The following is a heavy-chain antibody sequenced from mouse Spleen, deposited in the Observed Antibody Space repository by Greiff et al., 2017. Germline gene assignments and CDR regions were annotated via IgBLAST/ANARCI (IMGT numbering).Heavy chain of an antibody. Sequence: EVKLVESGGGLVQPGGSLKLSCAASGFTFSSYGMSWVRQTPDKRLELVATINSNGGSTYYPDSVKGRFTISRDNAKNTLYLQMSSLKSEDTAMYYCARDCYGSPFAYWGQGTLVTVSA. CDR2: INSNGGST. CDR1: GFTFSSYG. CDR3: ARDCYGSPFAY. D-gene: IGHD1-1*01. V-gene: IGHV5-6-3*01. J-gene: IGHJ3*01.